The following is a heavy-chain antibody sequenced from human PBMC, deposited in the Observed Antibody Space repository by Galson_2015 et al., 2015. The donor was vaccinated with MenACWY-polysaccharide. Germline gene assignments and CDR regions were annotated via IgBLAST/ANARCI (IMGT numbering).Heavy chain of an antibody. V-gene: IGHV1-2*06. CDR1: GYTFTGYY. Sequence: SVKVSCKASGYTFTGYYMHWVRQAPGQGLEWMGRINPNSGGTNYAQRFQGRVTMTRDTSISTAYMELSRLRSDDTAVYYCAREQGGYYYGMDVWGQGTTVTVSS. CDR3: AREQGGYYYGMDV. CDR2: INPNSGGT. J-gene: IGHJ6*02. D-gene: IGHD1-26*01.